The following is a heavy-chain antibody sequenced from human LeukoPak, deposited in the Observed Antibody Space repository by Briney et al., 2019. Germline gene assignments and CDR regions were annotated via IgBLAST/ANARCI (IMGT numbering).Heavy chain of an antibody. CDR3: ARTAGYYYYYYMDV. J-gene: IGHJ6*03. CDR2: ISAYNGNT. CDR1: GYTFTSYG. Sequence: ASVNVSCKASGYTFTSYGISWVRQAPGQGLEWMGWISAYNGNTNYAQKLQGRVTMTTDTSTSTAYMELTSLRSDDTAVYYCARTAGYYYYYYMDVCGKGTTVTISS. V-gene: IGHV1-18*01.